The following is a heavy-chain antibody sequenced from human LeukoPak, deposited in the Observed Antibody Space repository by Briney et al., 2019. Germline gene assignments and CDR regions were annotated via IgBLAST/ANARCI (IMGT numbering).Heavy chain of an antibody. V-gene: IGHV3-30-3*01. D-gene: IGHD6-13*01. CDR3: ARVPAPKAAAGSLIDY. CDR1: GFTFSSYA. Sequence: GRSLRLSCAASGFTFSSYAMHWVRQAPGKGLEWVAVISYDGSNKYYADSVKGRFTISRDNSKNTLYLQMNSLRAEDTAVYYCARVPAPKAAAGSLIDYRGQGTLVTVSS. CDR2: ISYDGSNK. J-gene: IGHJ4*02.